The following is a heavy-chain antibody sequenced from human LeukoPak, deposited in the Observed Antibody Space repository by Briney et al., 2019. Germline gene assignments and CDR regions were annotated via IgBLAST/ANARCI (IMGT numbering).Heavy chain of an antibody. V-gene: IGHV4-59*12. D-gene: IGHD3-10*01. CDR1: GGSISIYY. Sequence: SETLSLTCTVSGGSISIYYWSCIRQPPGKGVEWVGYIYYSVSTNYNPSLKSRVTISVDTSKNQFSLKLSSVTAADTAVYYCARGLPHMVRGVKNYYGMDVWGQGTTVTVSS. CDR3: ARGLPHMVRGVKNYYGMDV. CDR2: IYYSVST. J-gene: IGHJ6*02.